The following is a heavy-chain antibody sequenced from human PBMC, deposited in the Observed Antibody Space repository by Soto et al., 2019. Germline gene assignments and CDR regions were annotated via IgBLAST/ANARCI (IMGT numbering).Heavy chain of an antibody. CDR1: GYTFTSYG. Sequence: QVQLVQSGAEVKKPGASVKVSCEASGYTFTSYGISWVRQAPGQGLEWMGWISAYNGNTNYAQKLQGRVTMTTDTSTSTAYMELRSLRSDDTAVYYCARDHKYYYDSRGYSYDGETFDIWGQGTMVTVSS. CDR3: ARDHKYYYDSRGYSYDGETFDI. CDR2: ISAYNGNT. D-gene: IGHD3-22*01. V-gene: IGHV1-18*01. J-gene: IGHJ3*02.